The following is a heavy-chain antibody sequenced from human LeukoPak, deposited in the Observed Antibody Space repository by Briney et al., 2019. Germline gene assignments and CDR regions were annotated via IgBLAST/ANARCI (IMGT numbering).Heavy chain of an antibody. D-gene: IGHD5-24*01. CDR3: AKDDAWLQYGN. J-gene: IGHJ4*02. V-gene: IGHV3-30*04. CDR1: GFTFSSYA. CDR2: ISYDGSNK. Sequence: GGSLRLSCAASGFTFSSYAMHWVRQAPGKGLEWVAVISYDGSNKYYADSVKGRFTISRDNSKNTLYLQMNSLRAEDTAVYYCAKDDAWLQYGNWGRGTLVTVSS.